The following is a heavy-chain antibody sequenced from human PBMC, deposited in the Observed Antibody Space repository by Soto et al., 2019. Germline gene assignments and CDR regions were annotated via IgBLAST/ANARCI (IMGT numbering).Heavy chain of an antibody. CDR1: GGSISSGGYY. V-gene: IGHV4-31*09. Sequence: SETLSLTCTVSGGSISSGGYYWSWIRQHPGKGLEWVGYIYYSGSTYYNPSLQSRVTISVDKSKNQFSLELTSATAAVSAVYSCAHWGGLIFPRVYWGPGTLVTVSS. CDR3: AHWGGLIFPRVY. J-gene: IGHJ4*02. D-gene: IGHD3-16*01. CDR2: IYYSGST.